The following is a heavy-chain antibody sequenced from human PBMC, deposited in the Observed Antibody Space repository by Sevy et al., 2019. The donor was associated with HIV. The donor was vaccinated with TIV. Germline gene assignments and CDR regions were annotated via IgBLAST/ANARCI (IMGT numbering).Heavy chain of an antibody. CDR1: GFTFSSYS. J-gene: IGHJ4*02. V-gene: IGHV3-21*01. Sequence: GGSLRLSCAASGFTFSSYSMNWVRQAPGKGLEWVSSISSSSSYIYYADSVKGRFTISRDNAKNSLYPQMNSLRAEDTAVYYCARERRAVAATGYFDYWGQGTLVTVSS. CDR3: ARERRAVAATGYFDY. D-gene: IGHD6-19*01. CDR2: ISSSSSYI.